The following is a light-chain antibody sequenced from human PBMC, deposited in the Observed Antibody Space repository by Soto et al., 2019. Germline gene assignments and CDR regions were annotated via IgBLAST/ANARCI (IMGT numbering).Light chain of an antibody. CDR3: QQRSNWPPFT. CDR1: QSVGTF. V-gene: IGKV3-11*01. CDR2: EAS. Sequence: EIVLTQSPATLSLSPGERATLSCRASQSVGTFLAWYQQRPGQAPRLLIYEASSRATGIPARFSGRGSGTDFTLAISSLEPEDFAVYYCQQRSNWPPFTFGQGTRLEIK. J-gene: IGKJ5*01.